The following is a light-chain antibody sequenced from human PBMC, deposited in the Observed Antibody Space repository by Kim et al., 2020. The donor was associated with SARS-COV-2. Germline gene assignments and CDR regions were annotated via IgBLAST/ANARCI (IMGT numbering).Light chain of an antibody. V-gene: IGKV3-15*01. CDR2: AAC. Sequence: PGETATLSCRASQSVSRNWAWYQPKPGQAPRLLIYAACTRATDFPARFSGSGSGTEFTLTISSLQSDDFAFYYCLHYDSWPPRGTFGQGTRLEIK. J-gene: IGKJ5*01. CDR3: LHYDSWPPRGT. CDR1: QSVSRN.